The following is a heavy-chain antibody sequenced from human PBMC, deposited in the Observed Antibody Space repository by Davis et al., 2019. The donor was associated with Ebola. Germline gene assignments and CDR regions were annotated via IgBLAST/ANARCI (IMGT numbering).Heavy chain of an antibody. CDR1: GFTFSSYS. V-gene: IGHV3-21*01. J-gene: IGHJ6*02. CDR3: ARKEGSRSYYYYYYGMDV. CDR2: ISSSSSYI. D-gene: IGHD3-10*01. Sequence: GESLKISCAASGFTFSSYSMNWVRQAPGKGLEWVSSISSSSSYIYYADSVKGRFTISRDNAKNSLYLQMNSLRAEDTAVYYCARKEGSRSYYYYYYGMDVWGQGTTVTVSS.